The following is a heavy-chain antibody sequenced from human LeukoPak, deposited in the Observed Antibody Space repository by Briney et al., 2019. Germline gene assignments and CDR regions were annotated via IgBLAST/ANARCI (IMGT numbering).Heavy chain of an antibody. CDR1: GYTFTSYY. V-gene: IGHV1-8*02. CDR3: ARVLRGGDRFDP. Sequence: ASVKVSCKASGYTFTSYYMHWVRQATGQGLEWMGWMNPNSGDTGYAQKFQGRVTMTRNTSIITAYMELSSLRSEDTAVYYCARVLRGGDRFDPWGQGTLVTVSS. J-gene: IGHJ5*02. CDR2: MNPNSGDT. D-gene: IGHD3-16*01.